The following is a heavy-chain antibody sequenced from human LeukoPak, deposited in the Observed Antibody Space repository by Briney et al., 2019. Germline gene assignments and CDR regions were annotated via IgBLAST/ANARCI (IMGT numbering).Heavy chain of an antibody. J-gene: IGHJ4*02. V-gene: IGHV1-69*01. CDR1: GGTFSSYA. Sequence: VASVKVSCKASGGTFSSYAISWVRQAPGQGLEWMGGIIPIFGTANYAQKFQGRVTITADESTSTAYMELSSLRSEDTAVYYCARINGSFGGVIADWGQGTLVTVSS. CDR3: ARINGSFGGVIAD. D-gene: IGHD3-16*02. CDR2: IIPIFGTA.